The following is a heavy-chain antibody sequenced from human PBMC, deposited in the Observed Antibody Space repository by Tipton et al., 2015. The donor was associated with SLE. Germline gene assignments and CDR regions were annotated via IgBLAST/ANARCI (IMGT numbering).Heavy chain of an antibody. Sequence: GSLRLSCSASGFTFSSHEMTWVRQAPGNGLEFISYISSAATSTYYADSVKGRFTLSRDNAKNSLYLRMNSLRSEDTAVYYCAKGGLGPAAGPMWFDSWGQGTVVTVSS. V-gene: IGHV3-48*03. D-gene: IGHD6-25*01. CDR2: ISSAATST. J-gene: IGHJ5*01. CDR1: GFTFSSHE. CDR3: AKGGLGPAAGPMWFDS.